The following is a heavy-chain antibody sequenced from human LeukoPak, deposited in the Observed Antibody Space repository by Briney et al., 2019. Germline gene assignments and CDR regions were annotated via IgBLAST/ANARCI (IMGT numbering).Heavy chain of an antibody. V-gene: IGHV3-23*03. D-gene: IGHD3-10*01. CDR3: AKMVRWFDP. J-gene: IGHJ5*02. Sequence: GGSLRLSCAASGFTFSSYAMIWVRQAPGKGLEWVSVIYSGGSTYYADSVKGRFTISRDNSKNTLYLQVNSLRAEDTAVYYCAKMVRWFDPWGQGTLVTVSS. CDR1: GFTFSSYA. CDR2: IYSGGST.